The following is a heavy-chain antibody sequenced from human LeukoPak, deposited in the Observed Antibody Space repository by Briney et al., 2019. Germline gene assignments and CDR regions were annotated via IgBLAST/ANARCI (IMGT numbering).Heavy chain of an antibody. CDR1: GYTFTSYY. V-gene: IGHV1-46*01. CDR2: INPSGGST. J-gene: IGHJ5*02. D-gene: IGHD2-2*01. Sequence: EASVKVSCKASGYTFTSYYMHWVRQAPGQGLGWMGIINPSGGSTSYAQKFQGRVTMTRDMSTSTVYMELSSLRSEDTAVYYCARDGGGYCSSTSCYPNWFDPWGQGTLVTVSS. CDR3: ARDGGGYCSSTSCYPNWFDP.